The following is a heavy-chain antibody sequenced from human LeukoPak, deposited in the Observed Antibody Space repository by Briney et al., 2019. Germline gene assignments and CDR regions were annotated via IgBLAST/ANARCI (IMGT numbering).Heavy chain of an antibody. D-gene: IGHD3-22*01. Sequence: GGSLRLSCTASGFKFSNFGMNWVRQAPGKGLEWVSAISGSGGSTYYANSVKGRFTISRDNSKNTLYLQMNSLRAEDTAVYYCAKVLADYYDSSGYFYYFDYWGQGTLVTVSS. CDR1: GFKFSNFG. J-gene: IGHJ4*02. CDR2: ISGSGGST. V-gene: IGHV3-23*01. CDR3: AKVLADYYDSSGYFYYFDY.